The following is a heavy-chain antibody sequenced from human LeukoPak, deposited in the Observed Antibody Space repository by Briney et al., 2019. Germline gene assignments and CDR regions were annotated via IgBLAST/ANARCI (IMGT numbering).Heavy chain of an antibody. Sequence: ASVKVSCKASGGTFSSYAISWVRQAPGQGLEWMGGIIPIFGTANYAQKFQGRVTITADESTSTAYMELSSLRSEDTAVYYCASRVITMVRGVMPFHYYYGMDVWGKGTTVTVSS. CDR1: GGTFSSYA. CDR2: IIPIFGTA. D-gene: IGHD3-10*01. CDR3: ASRVITMVRGVMPFHYYYGMDV. V-gene: IGHV1-69*13. J-gene: IGHJ6*04.